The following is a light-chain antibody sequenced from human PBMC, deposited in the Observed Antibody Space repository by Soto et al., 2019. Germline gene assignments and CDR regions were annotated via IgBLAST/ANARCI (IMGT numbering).Light chain of an antibody. Sequence: EIVLTQSPGTLSLSPGERATLSCRASQSVSNNYLAWYQQKPGQAPRLLINGASNRATGIPDRFSGSGSATDFTLTISRLEPEDFAVYYCQQHGSSPPTFGGGTKVAIK. J-gene: IGKJ4*01. V-gene: IGKV3-20*01. CDR3: QQHGSSPPT. CDR1: QSVSNNY. CDR2: GAS.